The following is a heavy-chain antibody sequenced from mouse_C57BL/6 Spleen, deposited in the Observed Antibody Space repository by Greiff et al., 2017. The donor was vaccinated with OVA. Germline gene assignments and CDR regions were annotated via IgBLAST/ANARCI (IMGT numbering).Heavy chain of an antibody. J-gene: IGHJ4*01. D-gene: IGHD2-1*01. CDR1: GFTFSDYY. Sequence: DVTLVESEGGLVQPGSSMTLSCTASGFTFSDYYMAWVRQVPEKGLEWVANINYDGSSTYYLDSLKSRFIISRDNAKNILYLQMSSLKSEDTATDYCAREGWYPYAMDYWGQGTSVTVSS. V-gene: IGHV5-16*01. CDR2: INYDGSST. CDR3: AREGWYPYAMDY.